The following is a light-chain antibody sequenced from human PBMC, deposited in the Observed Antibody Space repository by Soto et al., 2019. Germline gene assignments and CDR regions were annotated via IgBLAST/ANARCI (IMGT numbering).Light chain of an antibody. CDR2: GAS. CDR1: QSVSNNY. V-gene: IGKV3-20*01. Sequence: EIVLTQSPGTLSLSPGERATLSCRASQSVSNNYLAWYQQKPGQAPRLLIYGASSRARGIPDRFTGSGSGTDFILTISRLEPEDFAVYYCQQYGSSPRTFGQGTKVDIK. CDR3: QQYGSSPRT. J-gene: IGKJ1*01.